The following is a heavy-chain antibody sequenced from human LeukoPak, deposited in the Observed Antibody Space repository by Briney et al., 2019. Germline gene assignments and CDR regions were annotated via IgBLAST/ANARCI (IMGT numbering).Heavy chain of an antibody. CDR2: IYDSGST. Sequence: PSETLSLTCTVSGGSVSSGSYYWSWIRQPPGKGLECIGYIYDSGSTNYNPSLKSRVTISVDTAKNQFSLKLSSVTAADTAVYYCARVLKENCSGGSCYVLVDYWGQGTLVTVSS. J-gene: IGHJ4*02. D-gene: IGHD2-15*01. V-gene: IGHV4-61*01. CDR3: ARVLKENCSGGSCYVLVDY. CDR1: GGSVSSGSYY.